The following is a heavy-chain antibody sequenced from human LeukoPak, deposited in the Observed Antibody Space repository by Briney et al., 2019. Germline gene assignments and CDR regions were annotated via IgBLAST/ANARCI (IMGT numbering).Heavy chain of an antibody. CDR2: ISAYNGNT. Sequence: ASVKVSCKASGYTFSGYYLHWVRQAPGQGLEWMGWISAYNGNTNYAQKLQGRVTMTTDTSTSTAYMELRSLRSDDTAVYYCARGDIVVVPSAIYSSGWFDPWGQGTLVTVSS. CDR1: GYTFSGYY. D-gene: IGHD2-2*01. V-gene: IGHV1-18*04. CDR3: ARGDIVVVPSAIYSSGWFDP. J-gene: IGHJ5*02.